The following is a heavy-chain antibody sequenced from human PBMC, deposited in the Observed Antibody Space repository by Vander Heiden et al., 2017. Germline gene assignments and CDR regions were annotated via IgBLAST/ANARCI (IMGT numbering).Heavy chain of an antibody. CDR2: IYWNDDK. CDR3: AHSLGVYFDY. CDR1: VTSRSTRGVG. J-gene: IGHJ4*02. Sequence: QITLKESRPTLAKPTQTPTLTCTFTVTSRSTRGVGVGWIRQPPGQALEWHALIYWNDDKGYSPSLKSRLTIAKDTSKNQVVLTMTNMDPVDTATYYCAHSLGVYFDYWGQGTLVTVSS. D-gene: IGHD3-10*01. V-gene: IGHV2-5*01.